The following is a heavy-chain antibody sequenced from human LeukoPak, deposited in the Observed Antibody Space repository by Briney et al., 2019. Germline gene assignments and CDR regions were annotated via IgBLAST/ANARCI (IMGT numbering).Heavy chain of an antibody. D-gene: IGHD1-26*01. CDR1: GGSISSGGYY. CDR3: ARVVVGATLLDY. V-gene: IGHV4-31*03. Sequence: SQTLSLTCTVSGGSISSGGYYWSWIRQHPGKGLEWIGYIYYSGSTYYNPSLKSRVTISVDTSKNQFSLKLSSVTAADTAVYYCARVVVGATLLDYWGQGTLVTVSS. J-gene: IGHJ4*02. CDR2: IYYSGST.